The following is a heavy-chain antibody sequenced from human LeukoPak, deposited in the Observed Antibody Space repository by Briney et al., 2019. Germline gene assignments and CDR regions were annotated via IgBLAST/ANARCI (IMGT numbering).Heavy chain of an antibody. V-gene: IGHV4-31*03. CDR2: TSYSEGT. CDR1: GGSVSRGGYY. CDR3: ATADWESFYFDS. Sequence: PSETLSLTCTVSGGSVSRGGYYWNWLRQHPGKGLEWIGFTSYSEGTYYNPSLMSRITISVDRSQNQFSLKMRDVTAADTAVYFCATADWESFYFDSWGQGVLVAVSS. J-gene: IGHJ4*02. D-gene: IGHD1-26*01.